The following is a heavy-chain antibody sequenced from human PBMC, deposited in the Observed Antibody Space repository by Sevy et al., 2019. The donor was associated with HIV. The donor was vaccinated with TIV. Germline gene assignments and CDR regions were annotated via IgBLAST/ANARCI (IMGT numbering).Heavy chain of an antibody. CDR2: ISFDGGNT. CDR3: ARGPYNSGLRFDF. Sequence: GGSLRLSCVASGFSLSDYAMHWVRQGPDKGLAWVAVISFDGGNTYYSDAVEGRFTISRDNSKNTVFLQMISLSPDDTALYYCARGPYNSGLRFDFWGQGTLVTVSS. V-gene: IGHV3-30-3*01. D-gene: IGHD5-12*01. J-gene: IGHJ4*02. CDR1: GFSLSDYA.